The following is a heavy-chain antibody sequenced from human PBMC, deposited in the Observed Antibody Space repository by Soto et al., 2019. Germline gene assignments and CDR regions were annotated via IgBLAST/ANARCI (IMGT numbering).Heavy chain of an antibody. V-gene: IGHV1-69*08. CDR1: GGTFSSYT. CDR3: ARDSYLTGGATNY. Sequence: QVQLVQSGAEVKKPGSSVKVSCKASGGTFSSYTISWVRQAPGQGLEWMGRIIPILGIANYAQKFQGRVTITADKSTSTAYMELSSLRSEDTAVYYCARDSYLTGGATNYWGQGTLVTVSS. J-gene: IGHJ4*02. D-gene: IGHD1-26*01. CDR2: IIPILGIA.